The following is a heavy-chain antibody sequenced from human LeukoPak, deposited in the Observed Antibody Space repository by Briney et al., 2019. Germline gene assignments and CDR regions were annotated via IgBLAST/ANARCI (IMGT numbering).Heavy chain of an antibody. D-gene: IGHD3-3*01. V-gene: IGHV3-7*03. CDR3: ARDQYDTWSRRGNFDS. Sequence: AGGSLRLSCATSGFMFSNYWMTWVRQAPGKGLEWVANIKQDGSAKHYMDSVKGRFTISRDNAKNSLYLQMNSLRVEDTAVFYCARDQYDTWSRRGNFDSWGQGTLVIVSS. J-gene: IGHJ4*02. CDR1: GFMFSNYW. CDR2: IKQDGSAK.